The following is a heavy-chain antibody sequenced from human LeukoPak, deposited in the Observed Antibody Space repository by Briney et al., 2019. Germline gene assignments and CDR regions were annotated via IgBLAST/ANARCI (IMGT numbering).Heavy chain of an antibody. CDR3: ARGSGFVFDY. V-gene: IGHV3-48*03. Sequence: PGGSLRLSRVVSGFTFSSYEVNWVRQAPGKGLEWVSYISTSGDSIYYADSVKERFTISRDNVKNSLFLQMNSLRAEDTAVYYCARGSGFVFDYWGQGTLVTVSA. CDR2: ISTSGDSI. D-gene: IGHD1-26*01. CDR1: GFTFSSYE. J-gene: IGHJ4*02.